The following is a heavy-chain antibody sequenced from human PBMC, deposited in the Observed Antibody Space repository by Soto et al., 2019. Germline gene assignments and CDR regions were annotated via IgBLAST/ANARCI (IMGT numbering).Heavy chain of an antibody. CDR1: GFTFTSSA. Sequence: GASVKVSCKASGFTFTSSAMQWVRQARGQRLEWIGWIVVGSGNTNYAQKFQERVTITRDMSTSTAYMELSSLRSEDTAVYYCASLVPYYYGSGAPTMSAFDIWGQGTMVTVSS. J-gene: IGHJ3*02. CDR3: ASLVPYYYGSGAPTMSAFDI. D-gene: IGHD3-10*01. V-gene: IGHV1-58*02. CDR2: IVVGSGNT.